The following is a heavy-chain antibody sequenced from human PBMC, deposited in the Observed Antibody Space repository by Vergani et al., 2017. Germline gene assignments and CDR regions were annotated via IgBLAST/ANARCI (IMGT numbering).Heavy chain of an antibody. V-gene: IGHV3-33*01. J-gene: IGHJ4*02. CDR1: GFTFSSYG. CDR3: ARDGDYSNYPDRYHYYFDY. Sequence: QVQLVESGGGVVQPGRSLRLSCAASGFTFSSYGMHWVRQAPGKGLEWVAVIWYDGSNKYYADSVKGRFTISRDNSKNTLYLQMNSLRAEDTAVYYCARDGDYSNYPDRYHYYFDYWGQGTLVTVSS. D-gene: IGHD4-11*01. CDR2: IWYDGSNK.